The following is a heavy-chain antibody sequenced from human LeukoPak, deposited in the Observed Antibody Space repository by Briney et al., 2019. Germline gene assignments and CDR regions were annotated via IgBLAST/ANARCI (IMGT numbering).Heavy chain of an antibody. J-gene: IGHJ5*02. CDR3: ARGNGITMVRGGLNPGSNWFDP. D-gene: IGHD3-10*01. V-gene: IGHV1-18*01. CDR2: ISAYNGNT. CDR1: GYTFTSYG. Sequence: ASVKVSCKASGYTFTSYGISWVRQAPGQGLEWMGWISAYNGNTNYAQKLQGRVTMTTDTSTSTAYMELRSLRSDDTAVYYCARGNGITMVRGGLNPGSNWFDPWGQGTLVTVSS.